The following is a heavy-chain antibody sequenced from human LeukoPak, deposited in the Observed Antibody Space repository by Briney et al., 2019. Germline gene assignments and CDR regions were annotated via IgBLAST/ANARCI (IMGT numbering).Heavy chain of an antibody. CDR2: IGRDNKP. Sequence: GRSLRLSCEASGFAFSAYAMTWVRQAPGKGLEWVSSIGRDNKPHHSESVKGRFAISRDNSKSMLFLRLNSLRAEDTALYYCARDLHYYVAVDVWGQGTTVTVSS. CDR3: ARDLHYYVAVDV. V-gene: IGHV3-23*01. J-gene: IGHJ6*02. CDR1: GFAFSAYA. D-gene: IGHD3-10*02.